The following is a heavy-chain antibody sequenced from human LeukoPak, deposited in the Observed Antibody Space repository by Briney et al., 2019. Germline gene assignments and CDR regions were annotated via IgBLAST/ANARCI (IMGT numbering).Heavy chain of an antibody. D-gene: IGHD2-2*01. CDR1: GGTFSSYA. CDR3: ARGFDIVVVPAAIAAWFDP. J-gene: IGHJ5*02. V-gene: IGHV1-18*01. Sequence: GASVKVSCKASGGTFSSYAISWVRQAPGQGLEWMGWISAYNGNTNYAQKLQGRVTMTTDTSTSTAYMELRSLRSDDTAVYYCARGFDIVVVPAAIAAWFDPWGQGTLVTGSS. CDR2: ISAYNGNT.